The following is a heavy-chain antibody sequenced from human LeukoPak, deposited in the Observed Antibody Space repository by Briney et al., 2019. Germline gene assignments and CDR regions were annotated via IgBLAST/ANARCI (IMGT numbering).Heavy chain of an antibody. CDR1: GGSISNYY. Sequence: SETLSLTCTVSGGSISNYYWSWSRQPPGKGLEWIGYISYGGRTNYNPSLQSRVTISVDTSKTQFSLNLDSVTAADTAVYYCARALLGEFPNYFDYWGQGTLVTVSS. J-gene: IGHJ4*02. CDR3: ARALLGEFPNYFDY. CDR2: ISYGGRT. V-gene: IGHV4-59*08. D-gene: IGHD3-16*01.